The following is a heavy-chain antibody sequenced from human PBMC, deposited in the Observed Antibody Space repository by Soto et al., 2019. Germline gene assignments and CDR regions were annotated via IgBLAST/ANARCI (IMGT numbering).Heavy chain of an antibody. Sequence: EVQLLESGGGLVQPGGSLRLSCAASGFTFSSYAMSWVRQAPGKGLEWVSAISGSGGSTYYAYSVKGRFTTYRDNSKNPLDLQRISLEAEDTALYYCAKPPPRQKENWFDPWGQGTLVTVSS. CDR2: ISGSGGST. V-gene: IGHV3-23*01. J-gene: IGHJ5*02. CDR1: GFTFSSYA. CDR3: AKPPPRQKENWFDP.